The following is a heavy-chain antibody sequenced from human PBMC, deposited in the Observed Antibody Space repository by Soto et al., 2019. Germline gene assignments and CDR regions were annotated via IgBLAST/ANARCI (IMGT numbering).Heavy chain of an antibody. J-gene: IGHJ4*02. CDR1: GGPLSSGSYY. V-gene: IGHV4-61*01. CDR2: IYSSGST. CDR3: ARDSLALFDS. Sequence: SETLSLTCTVSGGPLSSGSYYWTWIRQPPGKGLEWIGYIYSSGSTLYNPSLKSRVIISVDTSMNQFSLKLSSVTAADTAVYYCARDSLALFDSWGQGTLVTVSS. D-gene: IGHD5-12*01.